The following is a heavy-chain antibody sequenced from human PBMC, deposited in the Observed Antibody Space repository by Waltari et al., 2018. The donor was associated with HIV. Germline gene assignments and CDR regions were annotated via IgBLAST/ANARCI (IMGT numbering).Heavy chain of an antibody. J-gene: IGHJ4*02. CDR3: ARHPGRYYDSSGPGDY. D-gene: IGHD3-22*01. CDR1: GGSISSSSYY. CDR2: IYYSGST. Sequence: QLQLQESGPGLVKPSETLSLTCTVSGGSISSSSYYWGWIGQPPGKGLEWIGSIYYSGSTYYNPSLKSRVTISVDTSKNQFSLKLSSVTAADTAVYYCARHPGRYYDSSGPGDYWGQGTLVTVSS. V-gene: IGHV4-39*01.